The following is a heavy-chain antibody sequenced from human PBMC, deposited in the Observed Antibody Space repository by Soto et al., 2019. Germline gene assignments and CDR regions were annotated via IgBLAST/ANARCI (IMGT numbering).Heavy chain of an antibody. CDR2: IYYSGST. J-gene: IGHJ5*02. CDR3: ARHPIITIFGVANWFDP. Sequence: PSETLSLTCTVSGGSISSSSYYWGWIRQPPGKGLEWIGSIYYSGSTYYNPSLKSRVTISVDTSRNQFSLKLSSVTAADTAVYYCARHPIITIFGVANWFDPWGQGTLVTVSS. CDR1: GGSISSSSYY. V-gene: IGHV4-39*01. D-gene: IGHD3-3*01.